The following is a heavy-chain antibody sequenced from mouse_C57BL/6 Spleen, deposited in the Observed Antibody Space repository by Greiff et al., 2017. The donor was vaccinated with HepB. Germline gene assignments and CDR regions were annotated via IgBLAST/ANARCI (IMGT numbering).Heavy chain of an antibody. J-gene: IGHJ3*01. D-gene: IGHD3-2*02. V-gene: IGHV1-72*01. Sequence: VQLQQSGAELVKPGASVKLSCKASGYTFTSYWMHWVKQRPGRGLEWIGRIDPNSGGTKYNETYKSKATLTVDKPSSTAYMQLSSLTSEVSAVLYSARSKTAQATWFAYWGQGTLVTVSA. CDR2: IDPNSGGT. CDR1: GYTFTSYW. CDR3: ARSKTAQATWFAY.